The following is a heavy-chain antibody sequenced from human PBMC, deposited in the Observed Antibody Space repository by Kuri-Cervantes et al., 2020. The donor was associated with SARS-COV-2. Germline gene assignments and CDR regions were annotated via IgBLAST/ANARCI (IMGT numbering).Heavy chain of an antibody. V-gene: IGHV3-33*06. CDR3: AKWEYQLLWPFDY. CDR1: GFTFSSYG. Sequence: GGSLRLSCAAPGFTFSSYGMHWVRQAPGKGLEWVAVIWYDGSNKYYADSVKGRFTISRDNSKNTLYLQMNSLRAEDTAVHYCAKWEYQLLWPFDYWGQGTLVTVSS. J-gene: IGHJ4*02. D-gene: IGHD2-2*01. CDR2: IWYDGSNK.